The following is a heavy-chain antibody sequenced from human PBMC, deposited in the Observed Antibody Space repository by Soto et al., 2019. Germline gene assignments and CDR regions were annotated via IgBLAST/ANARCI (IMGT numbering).Heavy chain of an antibody. CDR1: GGSISSYY. V-gene: IGHV4-59*01. CDR3: ARNLDY. J-gene: IGHJ4*02. Sequence: SETLSLTCTVSGGSISSYYWSWIRQPPGKGLEWIGYIYYSGSTNYNPSLKSRVTISVDTSKNQFSLKLSSVTAADTAVYYCARNLDYWGQGTLVTVSS. CDR2: IYYSGST.